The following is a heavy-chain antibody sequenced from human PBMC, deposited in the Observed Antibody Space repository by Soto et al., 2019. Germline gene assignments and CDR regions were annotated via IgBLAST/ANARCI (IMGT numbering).Heavy chain of an antibody. Sequence: SDTLSLTCTVSGVSISSYYWSWIRQPAGKGLEWIGRIYTSGSNNYNPSLKSRVTMSVDTSKNQFSLKLSSVTAADTAVYYCARDGRIAVAGTYYYYYYGMDVWGQGTTVT. V-gene: IGHV4-4*07. J-gene: IGHJ6*02. CDR1: GVSISSYY. D-gene: IGHD6-19*01. CDR3: ARDGRIAVAGTYYYYYYGMDV. CDR2: IYTSGSN.